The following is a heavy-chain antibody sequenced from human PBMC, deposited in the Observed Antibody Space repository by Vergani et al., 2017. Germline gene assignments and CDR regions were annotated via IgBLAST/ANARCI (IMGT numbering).Heavy chain of an antibody. V-gene: IGHV3-13*01. CDR1: GFTFSTYD. CDR3: AKARTVYYYYGMDV. Sequence: EVQLVESGGGLVQPGGSLRLSCAASGFTFSTYDMHWVRQATGKGLEWVSAIGTAGDTYYPGSVKGRFTISRDNSKNSLYLQMNSLRTEDTALYYCAKARTVYYYYGMDVWGQGTTVTVSS. CDR2: IGTAGDT. D-gene: IGHD4-17*01. J-gene: IGHJ6*02.